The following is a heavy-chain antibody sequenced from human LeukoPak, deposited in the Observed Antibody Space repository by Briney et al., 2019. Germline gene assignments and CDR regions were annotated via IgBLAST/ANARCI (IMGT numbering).Heavy chain of an antibody. CDR3: ARQNSGSYWGGDFDY. V-gene: IGHV5-51*01. Sequence: GESLKISCKGSGYSFTSYWIGWVRQMPGKGLEWMGIIYPGDSDTRYSPSFQGQVTISADKSISTAYLQWSSLKASDTAMYYCARQNSGSYWGGDFDYWGQGTLVTVSS. CDR2: IYPGDSDT. CDR1: GYSFTSYW. J-gene: IGHJ4*02. D-gene: IGHD1-26*01.